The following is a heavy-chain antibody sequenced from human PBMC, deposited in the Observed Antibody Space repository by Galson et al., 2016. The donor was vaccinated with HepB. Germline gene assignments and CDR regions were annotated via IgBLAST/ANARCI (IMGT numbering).Heavy chain of an antibody. D-gene: IGHD3-10*01. CDR2: IIPMFDTP. V-gene: IGHV1-69*13. CDR1: GGTFSSYA. Sequence: SVKVSCKASGGTFSSYAVSWVRQAPGQGPEWMGGIIPMFDTPVYAQQFQGRVTITADESTSTAYMELSSLRSEDTAVYYCAGDMGSYYDSAGYRGACDIWGQGTLVVVSS. CDR3: AGDMGSYYDSAGYRGACDI. J-gene: IGHJ3*02.